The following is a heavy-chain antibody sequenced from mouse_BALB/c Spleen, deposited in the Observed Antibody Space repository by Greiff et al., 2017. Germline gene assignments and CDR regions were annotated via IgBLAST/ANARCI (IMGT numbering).Heavy chain of an antibody. V-gene: IGHV1-5*01. CDR1: GYTFTSYW. J-gene: IGHJ3*01. D-gene: IGHD2-4*01. CDR3: TRIYYDYGAWFAY. CDR2: IYPGNSDT. Sequence: VQLQQSGTVLARPGASVKMSCKASGYTFTSYWMHWVKQRPGQGLEWIGAIYPGNSDTSYNQKFKGKAKLTAVTSTSTAYMELSSLTNEDSAVYYCTRIYYDYGAWFAYWGQGTLVTVSA.